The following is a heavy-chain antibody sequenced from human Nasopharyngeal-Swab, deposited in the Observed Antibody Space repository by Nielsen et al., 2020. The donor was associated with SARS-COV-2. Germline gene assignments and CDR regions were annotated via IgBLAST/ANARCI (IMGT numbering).Heavy chain of an antibody. CDR2: IAIDGSNYE. Sequence: GGSLRPSCVGSGISFSTSVIQWVRQAPGKGLEWVAVIAIDGSNYEQYADSVKGRFTISRDNFESTVSLNMNSLRPEDTAVYYCAREGESSGHAGAFDTWGQGTVVTV. CDR1: GISFSTSV. J-gene: IGHJ3*02. D-gene: IGHD6-19*01. CDR3: AREGESSGHAGAFDT. V-gene: IGHV3-30-3*01.